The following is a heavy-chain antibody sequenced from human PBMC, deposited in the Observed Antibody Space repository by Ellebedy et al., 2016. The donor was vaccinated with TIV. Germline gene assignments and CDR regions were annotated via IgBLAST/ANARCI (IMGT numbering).Heavy chain of an antibody. CDR1: GFTFSRYA. CDR2: IWHDGSNK. V-gene: IGHV3-30*02. CDR3: ARDGDENCGGDCYYYYYGMDV. Sequence: PGGSLRLSCAASGFTFSRYAMHWVRQAPGTWLESVAFIWHDGSNKEYVDSVQGRFTISRDNSKNTLYLQMNSLRAEDTAVYYCARDGDENCGGDCYYYYYGMDVWGQGTTVTASS. D-gene: IGHD2-21*02. J-gene: IGHJ6*02.